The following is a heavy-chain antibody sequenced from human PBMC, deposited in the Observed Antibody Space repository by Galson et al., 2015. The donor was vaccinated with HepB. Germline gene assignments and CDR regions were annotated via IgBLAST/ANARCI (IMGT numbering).Heavy chain of an antibody. CDR3: ARPSGYCIGGSCYQNDY. CDR1: GYSFTNYW. J-gene: IGHJ4*02. CDR2: IYPDDSDT. D-gene: IGHD2-15*01. V-gene: IGHV5-51*01. Sequence: QSGAEVKKPGESLKISCKVSGYSFTNYWIGWVRQMPGKGLEWMGTIYPDDSDTRYSPSFQGQVTISADKSISTAYLQWSSLKASDTAMYYCARPSGYCIGGSCYQNDYWGQGTLVTVSS.